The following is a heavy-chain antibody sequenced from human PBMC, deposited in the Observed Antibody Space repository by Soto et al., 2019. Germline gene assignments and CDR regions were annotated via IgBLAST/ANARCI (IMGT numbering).Heavy chain of an antibody. CDR2: ISSSSSYI. V-gene: IGHV3-21*01. D-gene: IGHD3-10*01. Sequence: PGGSLRLSCAASGFTFSSYSMNWVRQAPGKGLEWVSSISSSSSYIYYADSVKGRFTISRDNAKNSLYLQMNSLRAEDTAVYYCARDRQADFGEGYGMDVWGQGTTVTVSS. CDR1: GFTFSSYS. J-gene: IGHJ6*02. CDR3: ARDRQADFGEGYGMDV.